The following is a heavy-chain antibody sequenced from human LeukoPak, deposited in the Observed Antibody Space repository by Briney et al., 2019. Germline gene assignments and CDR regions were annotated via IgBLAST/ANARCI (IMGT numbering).Heavy chain of an antibody. Sequence: GGSLRLSCAASGFTFSTYGMHWVRQAPGKGLEWVAVIWYDGSKKYYADSVKGRFTISRDNAKNSLYLQMNSLRAEDTAVYYCARNHQNDFWSGYSNTYFDYWGQGTLVTVSS. D-gene: IGHD3-3*01. CDR2: IWYDGSKK. J-gene: IGHJ4*02. V-gene: IGHV3-33*01. CDR3: ARNHQNDFWSGYSNTYFDY. CDR1: GFTFSTYG.